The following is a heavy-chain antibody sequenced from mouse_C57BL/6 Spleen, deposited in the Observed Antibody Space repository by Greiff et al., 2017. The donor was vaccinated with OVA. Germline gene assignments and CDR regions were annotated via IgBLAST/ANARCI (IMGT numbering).Heavy chain of an antibody. CDR2: ISSGSSTI. J-gene: IGHJ4*01. CDR3: ARPGSSLYYAMDY. CDR1: GFTFSDYG. V-gene: IGHV5-17*01. D-gene: IGHD1-1*01. Sequence: EVQVVESGGGLVKPGGSLKLSCAASGFTFSDYGMHWVRQAPEKGLEWVAYISSGSSTIYYADTVKGRFTISRDNAKNTLFLQMTSLRSEDTAMYYCARPGSSLYYAMDYWGQGTSVTVSS.